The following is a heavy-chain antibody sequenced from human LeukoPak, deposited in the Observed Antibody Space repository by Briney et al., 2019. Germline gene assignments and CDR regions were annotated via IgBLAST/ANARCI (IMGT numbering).Heavy chain of an antibody. D-gene: IGHD3-22*01. CDR1: GYSFTSYW. CDR3: ARLYDSSGYYFAY. Sequence: PGESLQISCQGSGYSFTSYWIGWVRQMPGKGLEWMGIIYPGDSDTRYSPSFQGQVTISADKSISTAYLQWSSLKASDTAMYYCARLYDSSGYYFAYWGQGTLVTVSS. J-gene: IGHJ4*02. V-gene: IGHV5-51*01. CDR2: IYPGDSDT.